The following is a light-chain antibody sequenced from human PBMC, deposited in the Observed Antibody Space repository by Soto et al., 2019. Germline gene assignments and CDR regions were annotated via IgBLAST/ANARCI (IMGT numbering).Light chain of an antibody. CDR2: AAS. J-gene: IGKJ3*01. CDR1: QSISSY. CDR3: QQSYSIPFT. V-gene: IGKV1-39*01. Sequence: DIQMTQSPSSLSASVGDRVTITCRASQSISSYLNWYQQKPGKAPKLLTYAASSLQSGVPSRFSGSGSGTDITLTISSLQPEDFATYYCQQSYSIPFTFGPGTRWIS.